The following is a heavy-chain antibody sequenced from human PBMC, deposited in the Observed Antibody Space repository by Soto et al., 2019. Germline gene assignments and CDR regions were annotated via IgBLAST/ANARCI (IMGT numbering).Heavy chain of an antibody. CDR3: ARDRRPSLRSDGMDV. Sequence: PGGSLRLSCAASGFTFSDYYMSWIRQAPGKGLEWVSYISSSGSTIYYADSVKGRFTISRDNAKNSLYLQMNSLRAEDTAVYYCARDRRPSLRSDGMDVWGQGTTATVSS. D-gene: IGHD5-12*01. J-gene: IGHJ6*02. CDR2: ISSSGSTI. CDR1: GFTFSDYY. V-gene: IGHV3-11*01.